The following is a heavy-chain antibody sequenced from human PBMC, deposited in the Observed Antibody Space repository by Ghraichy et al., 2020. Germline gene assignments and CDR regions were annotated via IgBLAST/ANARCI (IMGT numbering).Heavy chain of an antibody. CDR2: IYYSGST. CDR1: GGSISSSSYY. Sequence: SETLSLTCTVSGGSISSSSYYWGWIRQPPGKGLEWIGSIYYSGSTYYNPSLKSRVTISVDTSKNQFSLKLSSVTAADTAVYYCARRRIYYGGMDVWGQGTTVTVSS. CDR3: ARRRIYYGGMDV. V-gene: IGHV4-39*01. J-gene: IGHJ6*02.